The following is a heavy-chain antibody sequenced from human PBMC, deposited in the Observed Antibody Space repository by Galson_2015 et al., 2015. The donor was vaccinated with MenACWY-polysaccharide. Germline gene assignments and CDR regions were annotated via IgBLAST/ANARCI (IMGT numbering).Heavy chain of an antibody. Sequence: SLRLSCAASGFIFSNYGMHWVRQAPGKGLEWVSFVPDDGSNEYYADSVRGRFIFSRDNSNNTVSLEMNSLRPEDTAVYYCATDSSRPLVGAPVSRFEYWGQGTLVTVSS. D-gene: IGHD1-26*01. CDR2: VPDDGSNE. V-gene: IGHV3-30*02. CDR3: ATDSSRPLVGAPVSRFEY. J-gene: IGHJ4*02. CDR1: GFIFSNYG.